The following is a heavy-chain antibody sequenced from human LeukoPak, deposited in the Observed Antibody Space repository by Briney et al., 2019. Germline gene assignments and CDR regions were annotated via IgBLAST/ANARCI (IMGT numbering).Heavy chain of an antibody. CDR3: ARGLQETLGWLKAFSAFDI. D-gene: IGHD5-24*01. CDR1: GYTFTSYG. Sequence: RASVKVSCKASGYTFTSYGISWVRQAPGQGLEWMGWISAYNGNTNYAQKFQGRVTMTTDTSTRTAYMELRSLRSDDTAVYYCARGLQETLGWLKAFSAFDIWGQGTMVTVSS. V-gene: IGHV1-18*01. CDR2: ISAYNGNT. J-gene: IGHJ3*02.